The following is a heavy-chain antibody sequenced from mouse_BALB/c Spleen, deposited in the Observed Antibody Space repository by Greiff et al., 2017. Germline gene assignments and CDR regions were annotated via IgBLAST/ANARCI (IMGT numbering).Heavy chain of an antibody. CDR3: ARAEPLYYFDY. CDR2: ISYSGST. V-gene: IGHV3-2*02. Sequence: DVKLQESGPGLVKPSQSLSLTCTVTGYSITSDYAWNWIRQFPGNKLEWMGYISYSGSTSYNPSLKSRISITRDTSKNQFFLQLNSVTTEDTATYYCARAEPLYYFDYWGQGTTLTVSS. J-gene: IGHJ2*01. CDR1: GYSITSDYA.